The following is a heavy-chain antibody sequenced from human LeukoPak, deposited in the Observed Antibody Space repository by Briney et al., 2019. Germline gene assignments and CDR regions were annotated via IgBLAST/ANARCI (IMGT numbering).Heavy chain of an antibody. CDR2: IKQDGSEK. CDR1: GFTFSSYC. CDR3: ARGQGANNFGY. V-gene: IGHV3-7*03. Sequence: GGSLRLSCAASGFTFSSYCMNWVRQAPGKGLEWVANIKQDGSEKYYVDSVKGRFTISRDNAKNSLYLQMNSLRAEDTAVYYCARGQGANNFGYWGQGTLVTVSS. J-gene: IGHJ4*02. D-gene: IGHD1-26*01.